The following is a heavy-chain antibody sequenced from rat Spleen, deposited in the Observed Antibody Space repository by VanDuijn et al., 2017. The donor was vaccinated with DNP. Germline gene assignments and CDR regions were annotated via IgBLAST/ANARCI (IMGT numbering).Heavy chain of an antibody. J-gene: IGHJ2*01. D-gene: IGHD1-9*01. V-gene: IGHV5-31*01. Sequence: EVQLVESGGGLVQPGRSLKLSCVASGFTFNNYWMTWIRQAPGKGLEWVASITNTGGSTYYPDSVKGRFTISRDNAKSTLYLQMNSLRSEETATYYCTRGAYGYTYGYYFDYWGQGVMVTVSS. CDR2: ITNTGGST. CDR3: TRGAYGYTYGYYFDY. CDR1: GFTFNNYW.